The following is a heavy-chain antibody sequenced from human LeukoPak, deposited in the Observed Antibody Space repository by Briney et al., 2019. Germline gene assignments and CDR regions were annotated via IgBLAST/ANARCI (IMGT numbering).Heavy chain of an antibody. D-gene: IGHD2-2*01. CDR3: ARVFHPTSSQFYFDY. CDR1: GGSISSSSYY. J-gene: IGHJ4*02. Sequence: SETLSLTCTVSGGSISSSSYYWGWIRQPPGKGLEWIGSIYYSGNTYYNPSLKSRVTISVDTSKNQFSLKLNSVTAADTAVYYCARVFHPTSSQFYFDYWGQGTLVTVSS. V-gene: IGHV4-39*07. CDR2: IYYSGNT.